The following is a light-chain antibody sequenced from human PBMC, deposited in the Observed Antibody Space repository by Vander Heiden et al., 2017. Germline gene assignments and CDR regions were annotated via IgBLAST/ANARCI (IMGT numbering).Light chain of an antibody. V-gene: IGKV4-1*01. CDR3: QQYYSTPRT. Sequence: DIVMTQSLDYLAVSLGERATINCKSSQSVLYSSNNKNYLALYQQKPGQPPKLLIYWASTRESWVPDRFIGSGSGTDFTLTISSLQAEDVAVYYCQQYYSTPRTFGQGTKVEIK. CDR2: WAS. J-gene: IGKJ1*01. CDR1: QSVLYSSNNKNY.